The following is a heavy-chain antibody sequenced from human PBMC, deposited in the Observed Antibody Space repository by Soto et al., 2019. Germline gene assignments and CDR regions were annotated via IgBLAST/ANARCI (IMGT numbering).Heavy chain of an antibody. CDR3: AREGNLGRWLQPLDF. J-gene: IGHJ4*02. D-gene: IGHD5-12*01. V-gene: IGHV5-51*01. CDR1: GYSCTDHC. Sequence: GQSMRVCWNGSGYSCTDHCIRRVRQMPGKGLEWMGIIYPGDSDTRYNPSLKSRVTMSVDTSKNQFSLKLISVTAADTAKYFCAREGNLGRWLQPLDFWGQGTLVTVSS. CDR2: IYPGDSDT.